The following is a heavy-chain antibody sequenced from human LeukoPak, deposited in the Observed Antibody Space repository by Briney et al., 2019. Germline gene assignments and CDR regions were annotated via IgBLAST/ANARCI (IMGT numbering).Heavy chain of an antibody. CDR2: IYYSGST. CDR1: GGSISSGDYY. V-gene: IGHV4-30-4*01. Sequence: PSETLSLTCSVSGGSISSGDYYWRWIRQAPGKGLEWIGYIYYSGSTYYNPSLKSRITISLDTSKNQFSLKLSSVTAADTAVYYCARVPEVVPAAMPRDPKSFDYWGQGTLVTVSS. J-gene: IGHJ4*02. CDR3: ARVPEVVPAAMPRDPKSFDY. D-gene: IGHD2-2*01.